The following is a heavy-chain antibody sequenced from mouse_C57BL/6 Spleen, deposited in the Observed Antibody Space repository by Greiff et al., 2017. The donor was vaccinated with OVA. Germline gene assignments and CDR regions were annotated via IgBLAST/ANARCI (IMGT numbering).Heavy chain of an antibody. CDR1: GYTFTDYN. CDR3: ARPGPGDAMDY. V-gene: IGHV1-18*01. Sequence: EVKLMESGPELVKPGASVQIPCKASGYTFTDYNMDWVKQSHGKSLEWIGDINPNNGGTIYNQKFKGKATLNVDKSSSTAYMELRILTSEDAAVYYCARPGPGDAMDYWGQGTSVTVSS. J-gene: IGHJ4*01. CDR2: INPNNGGT.